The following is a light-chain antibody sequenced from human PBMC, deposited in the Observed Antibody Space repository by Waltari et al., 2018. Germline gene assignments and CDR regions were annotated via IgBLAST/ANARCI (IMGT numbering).Light chain of an antibody. Sequence: QSALTQPASVSGSPGQSITISCTGTSSHVGGYNHVSWYQQHPGKAPKLMIYDVSSRPSGVSNRFFGSKSGNTASLTISGLQAEDEAVYFCSSYSTSITPYVFGTGTKVTVL. J-gene: IGLJ1*01. CDR1: SSHVGGYNH. V-gene: IGLV2-14*03. CDR3: SSYSTSITPYV. CDR2: DVS.